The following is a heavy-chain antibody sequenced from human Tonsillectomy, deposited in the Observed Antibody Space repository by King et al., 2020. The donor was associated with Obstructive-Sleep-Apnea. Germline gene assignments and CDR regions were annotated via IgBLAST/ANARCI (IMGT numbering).Heavy chain of an antibody. J-gene: IGHJ5*02. CDR2: INHSGST. V-gene: IGHV4-34*01. D-gene: IGHD6-13*01. Sequence: QVQLQQWGAGLLKPSETLSLTCAVFGGSFSDYYWSWIRQPPGKGLEWIGEINHSGSTNYNPSLKSRVIISVDTSKNQFSLKLSSVTAADTAAYYCARGSGATAVNWFDPWGQGTLVTVSS. CDR1: GGSFSDYY. CDR3: ARGSGATAVNWFDP.